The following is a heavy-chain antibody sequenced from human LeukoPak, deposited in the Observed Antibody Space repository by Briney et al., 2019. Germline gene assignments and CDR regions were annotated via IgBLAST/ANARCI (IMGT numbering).Heavy chain of an antibody. CDR1: GFTFDDYA. Sequence: GGSLRLSCAASGFTFDDYAIHWVRHASGKGLEWVCLISSNGGSTYYADSVKGRFTISRDNSKNSVYLQMNSLRSEDTALYYCAKDKGKVAMVYGMDVWGQGTTVTVSS. CDR2: ISSNGGST. D-gene: IGHD2-8*01. CDR3: AKDKGKVAMVYGMDV. V-gene: IGHV3-43*02. J-gene: IGHJ6*02.